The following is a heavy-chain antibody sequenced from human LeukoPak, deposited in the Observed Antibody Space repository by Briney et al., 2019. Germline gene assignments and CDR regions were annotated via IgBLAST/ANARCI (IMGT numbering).Heavy chain of an antibody. CDR1: GGSISSYY. CDR3: ARRRGYYFDY. CDR2: IYYSGST. J-gene: IGHJ4*02. Sequence: SETLSLTCTVSGGSISSYYWSWIRQPAGKGLEWIGSIYYSGSTYYNPSLKSRVTISVDTSKNQFSLKLSSVTAADTAVYYCARRRGYYFDYWGQGTLVTVSS. V-gene: IGHV4-4*07. D-gene: IGHD5-12*01.